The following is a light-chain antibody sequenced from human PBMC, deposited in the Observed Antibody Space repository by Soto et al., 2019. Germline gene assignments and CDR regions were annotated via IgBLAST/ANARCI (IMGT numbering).Light chain of an antibody. V-gene: IGLV2-8*01. J-gene: IGLJ2*01. CDR3: SSYAGSNNVV. Sequence: QSALTQPPSASGSPGQSVTISCTGTSSDVGGYNYVSWYQQHPGKAPKLMIYEVSKRPSGVPDRFSGSKSGNTASLNVSGLQAEDEAYYYCSSYAGSNNVVFGGGTKLTV. CDR1: SSDVGGYNY. CDR2: EVS.